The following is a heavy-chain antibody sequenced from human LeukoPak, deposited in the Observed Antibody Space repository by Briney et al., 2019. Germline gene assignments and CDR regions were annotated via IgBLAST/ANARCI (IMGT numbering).Heavy chain of an antibody. V-gene: IGHV3-66*02. D-gene: IGHD6-13*01. CDR2: IYSGGNT. CDR3: ARAFVTAAGFFDT. J-gene: IGHJ4*02. Sequence: GGSLRLSCAASGFTASSSYMSWVRQAPGKGLEWVSVIYSGGNTYYADSVKGRFTISRDNSVNTLYLQMNSLRTEDTAMYYCARAFVTAAGFFDTWGRGTLATVSS. CDR1: GFTASSSY.